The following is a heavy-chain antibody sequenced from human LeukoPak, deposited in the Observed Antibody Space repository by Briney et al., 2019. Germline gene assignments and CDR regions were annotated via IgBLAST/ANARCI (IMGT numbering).Heavy chain of an antibody. CDR1: GYTLTSYD. CDR2: MNPNSGNT. J-gene: IGHJ5*02. D-gene: IGHD3-3*01. Sequence: ASVKVSCKASGYTLTSYDINWVRQATGQGLEWMGWMNPNSGNTGYAQKFQGRVTITRNTSISTAYMELSSLRSEDTAVYYCARGGQYYDFWSGNNWFDPWGQGTPVTVSS. V-gene: IGHV1-8*03. CDR3: ARGGQYYDFWSGNNWFDP.